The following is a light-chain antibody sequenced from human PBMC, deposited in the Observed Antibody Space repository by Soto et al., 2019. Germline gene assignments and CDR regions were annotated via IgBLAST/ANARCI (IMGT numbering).Light chain of an antibody. J-gene: IGKJ4*01. Sequence: AIRMTQSPSSLSASTGDRVTITCRASQGISSYLAWYQQKPEKAPKLLIDAASTLQSGVPSRLSGSGSGTDFTLTISCLQSEDFATYYCQQYYSYPLTFGGGTKVEIK. V-gene: IGKV1-8*01. CDR1: QGISSY. CDR2: AAS. CDR3: QQYYSYPLT.